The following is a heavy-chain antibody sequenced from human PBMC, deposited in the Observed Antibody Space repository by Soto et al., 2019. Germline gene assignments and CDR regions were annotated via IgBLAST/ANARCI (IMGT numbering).Heavy chain of an antibody. CDR2: ISGSGGST. Sequence: EVQLLESGGGLVQPGGSLRLSCAASGFTFSSYAMSWVRQAPGKGLEWVSAISGSGGSTYYVDSVKGRFTISRDNSKNTLYLQMNSLRAEDTAVYYCSVYYSRAFDIWGQVTMVTVSS. CDR1: GFTFSSYA. J-gene: IGHJ3*02. V-gene: IGHV3-23*01. D-gene: IGHD4-4*01. CDR3: SVYYSRAFDI.